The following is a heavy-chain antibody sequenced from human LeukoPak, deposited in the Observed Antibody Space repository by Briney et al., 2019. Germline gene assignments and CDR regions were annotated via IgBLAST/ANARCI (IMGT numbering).Heavy chain of an antibody. J-gene: IGHJ4*02. V-gene: IGHV3-30*02. CDR1: GFTFSSYG. D-gene: IGHD3-10*01. CDR2: IRYDGSNK. CDR3: AKDHYYGSGKYYFDY. Sequence: PGGSLRLSCAASGFTFSSYGMHWVRQAPGKGLEWVAFIRYDGSNKYYADSVKGRFTISRDNSKNTLYLQMNSLRAEDTAVYYCAKDHYYGSGKYYFDYWGQGTLVTVSS.